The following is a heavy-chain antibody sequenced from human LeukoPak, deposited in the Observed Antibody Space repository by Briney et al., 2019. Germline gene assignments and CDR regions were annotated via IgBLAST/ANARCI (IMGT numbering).Heavy chain of an antibody. Sequence: SVKVSCKASGGTFSSYAISWVRQAPGQGLEWMGGIIPIFGTANYAQKFQGRVTITADESTSTAYMELSSLRSEDTAVYYCARGASTTGNEGNWFDPWGQGTLVTVSS. CDR1: GGTFSSYA. CDR2: IIPIFGTA. D-gene: IGHD1-26*01. CDR3: ARGASTTGNEGNWFDP. V-gene: IGHV1-69*13. J-gene: IGHJ5*02.